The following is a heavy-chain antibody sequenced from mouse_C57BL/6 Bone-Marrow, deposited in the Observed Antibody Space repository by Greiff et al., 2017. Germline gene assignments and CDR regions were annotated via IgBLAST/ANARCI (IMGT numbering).Heavy chain of an antibody. D-gene: IGHD2-4*01. V-gene: IGHV1-64*01. Sequence: QVHVKQPGAELVKPGASVKLSCKASGYTFTSYWMHWVKQRPGQGLEWIGMIHPNSGSTNYNEKFKSKDTLTVDKSSSTAYMQLSSLTSEDSAVYYCARGGITTKYYFDYWGQGTTLTVSS. J-gene: IGHJ2*01. CDR3: ARGGITTKYYFDY. CDR2: IHPNSGST. CDR1: GYTFTSYW.